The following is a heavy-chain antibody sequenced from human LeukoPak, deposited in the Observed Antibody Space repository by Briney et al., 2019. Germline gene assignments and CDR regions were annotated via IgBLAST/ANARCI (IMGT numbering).Heavy chain of an antibody. CDR2: INHSGST. CDR1: GGSFSGYY. D-gene: IGHD6-13*01. J-gene: IGHJ4*02. CDR3: ASYSSFDY. V-gene: IGHV4-34*01. Sequence: PTETLSLTCSVYGGSFSGYYWSWIRQPPGKGLEWIGEINHSGSTNYNPSLKSRVTISVDTSKNQFSLKLSSVTAADTAVYYCASYSSFDYWGQGTLVTVSS.